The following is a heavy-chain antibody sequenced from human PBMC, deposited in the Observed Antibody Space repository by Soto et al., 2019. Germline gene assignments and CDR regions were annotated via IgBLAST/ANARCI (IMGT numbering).Heavy chain of an antibody. Sequence: ESGGGVVQPGRSLRLSCAASGFTFSSYAMHWVRQAPGKGLEWVAVISYDGSNKYYADSVKGRFTISRDNSKNTLYLQMNRLGAEEPAVLYCGRGYEGDYFDYWGQGTLVTVSS. J-gene: IGHJ4*02. D-gene: IGHD3-16*01. CDR3: GRGYEGDYFDY. CDR1: GFTFSSYA. CDR2: ISYDGSNK. V-gene: IGHV3-30-3*01.